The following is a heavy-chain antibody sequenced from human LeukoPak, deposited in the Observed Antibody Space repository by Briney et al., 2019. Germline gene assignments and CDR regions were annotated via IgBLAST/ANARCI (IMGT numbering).Heavy chain of an antibody. D-gene: IGHD2-15*01. CDR2: IKQDGSEK. V-gene: IGHV3-7*01. CDR1: GFTFSSYW. J-gene: IGHJ4*02. CDR3: ARSIVVVVAATGTFDY. Sequence: GGSLRLSCAASGFTFSSYWMSWVRQAPGKGLEWVANIKQDGSEKYYVDSVKGRFIISRDNAKNSLYLQMNSLRAEDTAVYYCARSIVVVVAATGTFDYWGQGTLVTVSS.